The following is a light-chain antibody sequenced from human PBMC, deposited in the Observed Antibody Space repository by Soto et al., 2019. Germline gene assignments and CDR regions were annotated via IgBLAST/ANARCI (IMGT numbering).Light chain of an antibody. CDR2: DNY. CDR1: RSNIGTNT. CDR3: SAWDDSLNRPV. Sequence: QSVLTRAPSASGAPGQRVTMSCSGSRSNIGTNTVNWYQQRPGTPPKFLIYDNYRRPSGVPDRFSGSQSGTSASLAINGLQSEDEAYYYCSAWDDSLNRPVFGGGTKVTVL. V-gene: IGLV1-44*01. J-gene: IGLJ2*01.